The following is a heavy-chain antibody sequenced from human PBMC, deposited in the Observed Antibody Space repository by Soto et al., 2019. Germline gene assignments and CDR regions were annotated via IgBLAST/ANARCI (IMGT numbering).Heavy chain of an antibody. CDR1: GFDFKTYG. CDR3: VRTACVINNCSYRGVR. J-gene: IGHJ4*02. V-gene: IGHV3-33*01. Sequence: QGQLVESGGGVVQPGRSLRLSCVASGFDFKTYGMHWVRQAPGKGLEWVAVIGFDGTNIHYSDFVRGRFTISRDNSEKTVSLQMNSLRVEDTALYYCVRTACVINNCSYRGVRWGQGTLVTV. CDR2: IGFDGTNI. D-gene: IGHD1-20*01.